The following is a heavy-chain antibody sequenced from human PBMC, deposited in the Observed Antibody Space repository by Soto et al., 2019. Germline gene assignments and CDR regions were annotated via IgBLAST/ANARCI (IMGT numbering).Heavy chain of an antibody. Sequence: SVKVSCKASGGTFSSYAIGWVRQAPGQGLEWMGGIIPIFGTANYAQKFQGRVTITADESTSTAYMELSSLRSEDTAVDYCAMLVGRSYYPHYYYGLDYWGPGLTVTVSS. CDR1: GGTFSSYA. CDR2: IIPIFGTA. V-gene: IGHV1-69*13. D-gene: IGHD1-26*01. CDR3: AMLVGRSYYPHYYYGLDY. J-gene: IGHJ6*02.